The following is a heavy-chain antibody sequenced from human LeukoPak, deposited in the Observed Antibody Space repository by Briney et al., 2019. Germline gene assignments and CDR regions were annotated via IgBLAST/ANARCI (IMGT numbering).Heavy chain of an antibody. Sequence: SETLSLTCTVSGGSISSYYWSWIRQPPGKGLEWIGYIYYSRSTNYNPSLKSRVTISVDTSKNQFSLKLSSVTAADTAVYYCAGMGYSSEAGYWGQGTLVTVSS. V-gene: IGHV4-59*01. CDR1: GGSISSYY. CDR2: IYYSRST. J-gene: IGHJ4*02. CDR3: AGMGYSSEAGY. D-gene: IGHD6-19*01.